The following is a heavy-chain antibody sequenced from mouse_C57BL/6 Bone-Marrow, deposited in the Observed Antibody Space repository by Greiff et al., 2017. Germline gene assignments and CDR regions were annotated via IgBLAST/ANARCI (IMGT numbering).Heavy chain of an antibody. Sequence: EVKLVESGPELVKPGASVKISCKASGYSFTGYYMNWVKQSPEKSLEWIGEINPSTGGTTYNQKFKAKATLTVDKSSSTAYMQLKSLTSEGSAVYYCARAPVCYYGSSWYFDVWGTGTTVTVSS. V-gene: IGHV1-42*01. CDR2: INPSTGGT. J-gene: IGHJ1*03. CDR3: ARAPVCYYGSSWYFDV. CDR1: GYSFTGYY. D-gene: IGHD1-1*01.